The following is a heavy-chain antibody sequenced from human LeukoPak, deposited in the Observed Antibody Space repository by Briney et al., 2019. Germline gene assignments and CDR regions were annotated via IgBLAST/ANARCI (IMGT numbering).Heavy chain of an antibody. CDR3: ARDDPYSSGWYIVFDI. V-gene: IGHV3-23*01. CDR2: ISDSGGST. CDR1: GFTLSSYA. J-gene: IGHJ3*02. D-gene: IGHD6-19*01. Sequence: GGSLRLSCTASGFTLSSYAMAWVRQAPGKGLDWVSTISDSGGSTFYADSVKGRFTISRDNSRNTLYLQMNSLRAEDTAVYYCARDDPYSSGWYIVFDIWGQGTMVTVSS.